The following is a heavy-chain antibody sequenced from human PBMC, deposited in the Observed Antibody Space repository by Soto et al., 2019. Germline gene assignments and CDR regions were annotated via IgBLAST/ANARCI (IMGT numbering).Heavy chain of an antibody. J-gene: IGHJ4*02. CDR2: IYPGDSDT. V-gene: IGHV5-51*01. D-gene: IGHD2-2*01. CDR3: ARPGRVVPAALDY. CDR1: GYSFTSYW. Sequence: GESLKISCKGSGYSFTSYWISWVRQMPGKGLEWMGIIYPGDSDTRYSPSFQGQVTISADKSISTAYLQWGSLKASDTAMYYCARPGRVVPAALDYWGQGTLVTVSS.